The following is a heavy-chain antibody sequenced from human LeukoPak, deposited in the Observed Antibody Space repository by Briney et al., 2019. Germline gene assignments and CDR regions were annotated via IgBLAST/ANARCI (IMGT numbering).Heavy chain of an antibody. V-gene: IGHV3-7*01. D-gene: IGHD3-16*01. J-gene: IGHJ4*02. CDR3: ARYER. CDR2: LNKDGIEK. Sequence: GGSLRLSCATSGFTLRSCWMSWVRQAPGKGLEWVATLNKDGIEKYYVDSVKGRFTISRDNAKNSLYLQMNSLRAEDTAVYYCARYERWGQGTLVTVSS. CDR1: GFTLRSCW.